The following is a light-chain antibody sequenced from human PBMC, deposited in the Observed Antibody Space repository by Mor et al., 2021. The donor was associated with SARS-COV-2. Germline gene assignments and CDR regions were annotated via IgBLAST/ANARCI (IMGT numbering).Light chain of an antibody. J-gene: IGLJ7*01. V-gene: IGLV6-57*01. CDR3: QSSDGDNFFAV. Sequence: GVPDRFSGSIDISSNSASLTISELKTEDEADYYCQSSDGDNFFAVFGGGTQLTVL.